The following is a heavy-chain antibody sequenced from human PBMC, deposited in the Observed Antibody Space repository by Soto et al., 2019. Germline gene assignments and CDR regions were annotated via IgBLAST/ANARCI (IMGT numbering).Heavy chain of an antibody. CDR3: AKDLDEQLVLVY. V-gene: IGHV3-30*18. CDR1: GFTFSSYG. D-gene: IGHD6-6*01. J-gene: IGHJ4*02. Sequence: GGSLRLSCAASGFTFSSYGMHWVRQAPGKGLEWVAVISYDGSNKYYADSVKGRFTISRDNSKNTLYLQMNSLRAEDTAVYYCAKDLDEQLVLVYWGQGTLVNVSS. CDR2: ISYDGSNK.